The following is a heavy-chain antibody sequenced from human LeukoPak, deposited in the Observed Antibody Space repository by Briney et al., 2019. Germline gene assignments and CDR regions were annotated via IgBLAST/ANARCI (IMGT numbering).Heavy chain of an antibody. CDR2: IYYSGST. V-gene: IGHV4-39*01. CDR1: GGSISSSSYY. J-gene: IGHJ6*03. Sequence: PSETLSLTCTFTGGSISSSSYYWGWIRQPPGKGLEWIGSIYYSGSTYYNPSLKSRVTISVDTSKNQFSLKLSSVTAADTAVYYCARLYGDYLYYYMDVWGKGTTVTVSS. CDR3: ARLYGDYLYYYMDV. D-gene: IGHD4-17*01.